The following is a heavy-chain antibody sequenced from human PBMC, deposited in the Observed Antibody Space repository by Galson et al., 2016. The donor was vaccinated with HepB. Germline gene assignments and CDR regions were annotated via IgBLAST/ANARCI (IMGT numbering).Heavy chain of an antibody. CDR1: GYTFTSYD. Sequence: SGYTFTSYDINWVRQATGQGLEWMGWMNPNSGNTGYAQKFQGRVTMTTDTGTSTAYMELRSLRSDDTAVYFCARDAEGGYGSFDYWGLGTLVTVSS. CDR2: MNPNSGNT. V-gene: IGHV1-8*01. D-gene: IGHD2-15*01. J-gene: IGHJ4*02. CDR3: ARDAEGGYGSFDY.